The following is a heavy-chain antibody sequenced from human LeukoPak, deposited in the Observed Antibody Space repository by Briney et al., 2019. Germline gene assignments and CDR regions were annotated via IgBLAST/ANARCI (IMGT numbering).Heavy chain of an antibody. Sequence: GGSLRLSCSASGFAFSTYAMHWVRQAPGKGLEWVAVISYDGSYKDYGDHVKGRFTLSRDNSKSTVFLEMSSLRAEDTAVYHCARARLQWEVRYPRFDSWGQGTLVTVSS. V-gene: IGHV3-30*03. J-gene: IGHJ5*01. D-gene: IGHD1-26*01. CDR3: ARARLQWEVRYPRFDS. CDR1: GFAFSTYA. CDR2: ISYDGSYK.